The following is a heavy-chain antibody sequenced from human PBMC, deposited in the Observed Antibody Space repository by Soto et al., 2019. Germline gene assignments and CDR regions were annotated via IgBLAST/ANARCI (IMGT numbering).Heavy chain of an antibody. Sequence: WFRQAPGKGLEWVGRIKSKTDGGTTDYAAPVKGRFTISRDDSKNTLYLQMNSLKTEDTAVYYCTTGYTYGDYGLDYYGMDVWGQGTTVTVSS. CDR3: TTGYTYGDYGLDYYGMDV. V-gene: IGHV3-15*01. D-gene: IGHD4-17*01. J-gene: IGHJ6*02. CDR2: IKSKTDGGTT.